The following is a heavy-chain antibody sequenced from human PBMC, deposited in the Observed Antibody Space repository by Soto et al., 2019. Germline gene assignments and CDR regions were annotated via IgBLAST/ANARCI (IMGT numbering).Heavy chain of an antibody. CDR3: AYSSGWYSYFDY. Sequence: GGSLRHSCAASGFTFISYAMSWVRQAPGKGLEWVSAISGSGGSTYYADSVKGRFTISRGNSKNTLYLQMNSLRAEDTAVYYYAYSSGWYSYFDYWGQGTLVTVSS. V-gene: IGHV3-23*01. J-gene: IGHJ4*02. CDR2: ISGSGGST. CDR1: GFTFISYA. D-gene: IGHD6-19*01.